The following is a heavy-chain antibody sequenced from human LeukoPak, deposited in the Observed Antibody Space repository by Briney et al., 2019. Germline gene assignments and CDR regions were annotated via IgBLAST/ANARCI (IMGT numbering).Heavy chain of an antibody. J-gene: IGHJ1*01. Sequence: SETLSLTRAVYGGSFSGYYWSGLRQPPGKGLEWIGEINHSGSTNYNPSLKRRVTISVDTSKNQFSLKLSSVTAADTAVYYCARRLLGYCSGGSCYSGYFQHWGQGTLVTVSS. CDR2: INHSGST. D-gene: IGHD2-15*01. CDR1: GGSFSGYY. CDR3: ARRLLGYCSGGSCYSGYFQH. V-gene: IGHV4-34*01.